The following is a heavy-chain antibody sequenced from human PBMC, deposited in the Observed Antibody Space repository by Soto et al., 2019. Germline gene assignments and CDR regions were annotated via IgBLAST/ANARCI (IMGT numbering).Heavy chain of an antibody. V-gene: IGHV5-10-1*01. CDR3: ARRYCSSTSCPSNCYAMDV. D-gene: IGHD2-2*01. Sequence: PGASLKISCKGFGYSFSSYWISWVRQMPGKGLEWMGRIDPSDAYTNYSPSFQGHVTISTDKSISTAYLQWSSLSASDTAMYYCARRYCSSTSCPSNCYAMDVWGQGTTVTVSS. CDR2: IDPSDAYT. CDR1: GYSFSSYW. J-gene: IGHJ6*02.